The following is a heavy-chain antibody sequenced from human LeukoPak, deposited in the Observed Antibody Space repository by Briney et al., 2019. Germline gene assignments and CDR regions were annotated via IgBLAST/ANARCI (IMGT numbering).Heavy chain of an antibody. CDR3: AGAGGYSGYECFDY. V-gene: IGHV3-20*04. CDR2: INWNGGST. CDR1: GFTFDDYG. D-gene: IGHD5-12*01. J-gene: IGHJ4*02. Sequence: GGSLRLSCAASGFTFDDYGMSWVRQAPGKGLEWVSGINWNGGSTGYADSVKGRFTISRDNAKNSLYLQMNSLRAEDTALYYCAGAGGYSGYECFDYWGQGTLVTVSS.